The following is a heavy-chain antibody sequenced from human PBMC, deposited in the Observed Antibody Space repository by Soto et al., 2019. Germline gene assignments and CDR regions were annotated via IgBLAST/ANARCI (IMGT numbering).Heavy chain of an antibody. CDR3: ARDSRGNHPAYYFDY. J-gene: IGHJ4*02. V-gene: IGHV1-2*02. CDR1: GYTFTGYY. Sequence: ASVKVSCKASGYTFTGYYMHWVRQAPGQGLEWMGWINPNSGGTNYAQKFQGRVTMTRDTSISTAYMELSRLRSDDTAVYYCARDSRGNHPAYYFDYWGQGTLVTVYS. D-gene: IGHD2-15*01. CDR2: INPNSGGT.